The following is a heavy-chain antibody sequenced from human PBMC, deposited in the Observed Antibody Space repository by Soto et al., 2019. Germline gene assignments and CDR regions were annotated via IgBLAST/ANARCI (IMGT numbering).Heavy chain of an antibody. CDR3: AKKGDYGDYDAGGNYFDY. CDR2: ISYDGSNK. D-gene: IGHD4-17*01. Sequence: GGSLRLSCAASGFTFSSYGMHWVRQAPGKGLEWVAVISYDGSNKYYADSVKGRFTISRDNSKNTLYLQMNSLRAEDTAVYYCAKKGDYGDYDAGGNYFDYWGQGTLVTVSS. CDR1: GFTFSSYG. V-gene: IGHV3-30*18. J-gene: IGHJ4*02.